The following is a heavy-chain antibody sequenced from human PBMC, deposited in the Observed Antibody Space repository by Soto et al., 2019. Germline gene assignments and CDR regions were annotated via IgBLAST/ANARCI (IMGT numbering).Heavy chain of an antibody. D-gene: IGHD2-15*01. CDR1: GGSINNYF. CDR3: ARRYGGTFDY. CDR2: IYYSGST. Sequence: SETLSLTCTVSGGSINNYFWSWIRQPPGKGLEWIGYIYYSGSTDYNPSLKSRVTISVDRSKNQFSLKLSSVTAADTAVYYCARRYGGTFDYWGQGTLVTVSS. J-gene: IGHJ4*02. V-gene: IGHV4-59*08.